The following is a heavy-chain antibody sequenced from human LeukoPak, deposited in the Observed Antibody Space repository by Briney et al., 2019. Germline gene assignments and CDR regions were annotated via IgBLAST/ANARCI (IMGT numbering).Heavy chain of an antibody. V-gene: IGHV4-59*01. CDR3: AGQQDSRAYYYVN. J-gene: IGHJ4*02. D-gene: IGHD3-22*01. Sequence: SETLSLTCTVAGGSISSYYWSWIRQPPGKGLEWIGYIDYGGRTNYNPSLKSRVTVSGDTSKNQFSLKLSSGTAADTAVYYCAGQQDSRAYYYVNWGQGNLVTVSS. CDR1: GGSISSYY. CDR2: IDYGGRT.